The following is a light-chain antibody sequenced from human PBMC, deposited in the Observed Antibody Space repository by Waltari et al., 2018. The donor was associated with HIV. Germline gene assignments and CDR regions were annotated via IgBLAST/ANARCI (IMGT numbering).Light chain of an antibody. CDR1: QSISSY. Sequence: EIVLTQSPATLPLSPGERATLSCRASQSISSYLAWYQQKPGQAPRLLIYDASNRASGIPARFSGSGSGTDFTLTISSLEPEDFALYYCQQRSNWHFGPGTKVDIK. CDR3: QQRSNWH. J-gene: IGKJ3*01. V-gene: IGKV3D-11*02. CDR2: DAS.